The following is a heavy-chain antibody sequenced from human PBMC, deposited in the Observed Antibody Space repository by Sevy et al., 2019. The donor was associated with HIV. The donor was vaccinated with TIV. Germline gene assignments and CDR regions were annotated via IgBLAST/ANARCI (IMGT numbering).Heavy chain of an antibody. CDR2: ISRGNTYT. Sequence: GGSLRLSCAASGLILSDYYMGWVRQAPGKGLEWVADISRGNTYTNYADSVKGRFTISRDNAKKSLYLQMNTLRAEDTAVYYCARLRVIASAPYYFDYWGQGSLVTVSS. D-gene: IGHD2-21*01. J-gene: IGHJ4*02. CDR3: ARLRVIASAPYYFDY. CDR1: GLILSDYY. V-gene: IGHV3-11*06.